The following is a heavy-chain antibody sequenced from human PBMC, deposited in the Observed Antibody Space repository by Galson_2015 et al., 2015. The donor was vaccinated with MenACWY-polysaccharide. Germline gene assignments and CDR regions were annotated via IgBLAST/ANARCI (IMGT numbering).Heavy chain of an antibody. J-gene: IGHJ4*02. Sequence: SLRLSCAASGFTFSTYWMSWVRQAPGKGLEWVANIKPDGSDKYYVDSVKGRFAISRDNAKNSLYLQMNGLRAEDTAIFFCARSAYNVGWYPDYLVYWGQGALVTVSS. CDR1: GFTFSTYW. CDR2: IKPDGSDK. D-gene: IGHD6-19*01. CDR3: ARSAYNVGWYPDYLVY. V-gene: IGHV3-7*01.